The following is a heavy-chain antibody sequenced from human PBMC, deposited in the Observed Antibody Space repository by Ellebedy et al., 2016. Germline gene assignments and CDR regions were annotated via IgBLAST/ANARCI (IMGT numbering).Heavy chain of an antibody. CDR2: ISESGDWT. J-gene: IGHJ4*02. CDR1: GFTFNSLA. Sequence: GESLKISCVVSGFTFNSLAMSWVRQPPGKGLEWVASISESGDWTDYADSVKGQFTISRENSKSTLFLQMNRLRVDDTAVYYCARLRPVAGTGGYWGQGTLVTVSS. D-gene: IGHD6-19*01. CDR3: ARLRPVAGTGGY. V-gene: IGHV3-23*01.